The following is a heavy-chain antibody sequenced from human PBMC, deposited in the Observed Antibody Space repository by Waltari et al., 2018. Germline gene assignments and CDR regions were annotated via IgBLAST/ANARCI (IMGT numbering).Heavy chain of an antibody. CDR2: IYTSGST. V-gene: IGHV4-61*02. Sequence: QVQLQESGPGLVKPSQTLSLTCTVSGGSISSGSYYWSWIRQPAGKGLEWIGRIYTSGSTNYNAALKSRVTIAVDTSKNQFSLKLSSGPAADTAVYYCASTPRSYWFDPWGQGTLVTVSS. CDR3: ASTPRSYWFDP. J-gene: IGHJ5*02. CDR1: GGSISSGSYY. D-gene: IGHD3-16*02.